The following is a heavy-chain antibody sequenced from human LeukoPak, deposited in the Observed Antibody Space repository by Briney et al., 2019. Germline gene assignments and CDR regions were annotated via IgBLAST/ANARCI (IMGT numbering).Heavy chain of an antibody. CDR1: GGSFSGYY. CDR3: ARVLPYDFWSGYYTGTFDY. J-gene: IGHJ4*02. Sequence: SETLSLTCAVYGGSFSGYYWSWIRQPPGKGLEWIGEINHSGGTNYNPSLKSRVTISVDTSKNQFSLKLSSVTAADTAVYYCARVLPYDFWSGYYTGTFDYWGQGTLVTVSS. D-gene: IGHD3-3*01. CDR2: INHSGGT. V-gene: IGHV4-34*01.